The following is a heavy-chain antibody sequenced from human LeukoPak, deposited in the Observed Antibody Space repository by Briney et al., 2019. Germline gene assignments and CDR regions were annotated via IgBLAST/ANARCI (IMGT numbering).Heavy chain of an antibody. CDR3: ARQGGDILTGYLDY. J-gene: IGHJ4*02. Sequence: GGSLRLSRATSGFTFSDYYMSWIRQAPGKGLEWVSYISSSGTYTNSADSVKGRFTISRDYPKNSLYLQMSSLRAEDTAVYYCARQGGDILTGYLDYWGQGTLVTVSS. CDR1: GFTFSDYY. CDR2: ISSSGTYT. D-gene: IGHD3-9*01. V-gene: IGHV3-11*03.